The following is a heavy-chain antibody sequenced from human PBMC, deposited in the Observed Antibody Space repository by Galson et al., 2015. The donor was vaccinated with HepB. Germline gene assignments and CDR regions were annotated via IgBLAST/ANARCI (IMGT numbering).Heavy chain of an antibody. CDR1: GSSFTNYW. D-gene: IGHD3-10*01. Sequence: QSGAEVKKPGESLRISCKGSGSSFTNYWISWVRQMPGKGLEWMGRIDPSDSYTNYSPSFQGHVSISADKSISTVYLQWSSLKASDTAMYYCARLLYGSGSYSDYWGQGTLVTVSS. CDR3: ARLLYGSGSYSDY. V-gene: IGHV5-10-1*01. CDR2: IDPSDSYT. J-gene: IGHJ4*02.